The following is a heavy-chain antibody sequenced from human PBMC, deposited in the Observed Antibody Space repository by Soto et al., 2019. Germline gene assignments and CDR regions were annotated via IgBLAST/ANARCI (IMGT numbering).Heavy chain of an antibody. CDR2: INHRGSN. D-gene: IGHD3-10*01. V-gene: IGHV4-34*01. J-gene: IGHJ6*02. Sequence: QVQLQQWGAGLLKPSETLSLTCAVYGGSFSGYYWSWIRQPPGKGLEWIGEINHRGSNNYNPSLKSRVTISVDTSKNQFSLKLSSVPAADTAVYYCARGRSVTLDYYGMDVWGQGTTVTVSS. CDR3: ARGRSVTLDYYGMDV. CDR1: GGSFSGYY.